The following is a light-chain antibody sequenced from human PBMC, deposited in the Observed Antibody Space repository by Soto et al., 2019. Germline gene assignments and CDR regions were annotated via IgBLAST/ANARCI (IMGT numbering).Light chain of an antibody. CDR1: QSVSSN. CDR2: GAS. Sequence: EIVLTQSPGTLSLSPRERATLSCRASQSVSSNLAWYQHKPGQAPRLLIYGASSRATGIPNRFSGSGSGTDFTLTISRLEPEDFAVYYCQQYGNSPQTCGQGTKVDI. CDR3: QQYGNSPQT. J-gene: IGKJ1*01. V-gene: IGKV3-20*01.